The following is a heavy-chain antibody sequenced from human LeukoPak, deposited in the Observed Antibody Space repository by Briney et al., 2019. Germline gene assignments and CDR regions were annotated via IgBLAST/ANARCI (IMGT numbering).Heavy chain of an antibody. V-gene: IGHV3-7*01. CDR3: ARQRDHGDYLPLDY. Sequence: PGGSLRLSWAAAGFTFSMYWMRWVRQAPGKGLEWVAKIKKDGSENYYVDSVKGRFTISRDNAKNSLYLQMNSLRAEDTAVYHCARQRDHGDYLPLDYWGQGPLVTVSS. CDR1: GFTFSMYW. D-gene: IGHD4-17*01. J-gene: IGHJ4*02. CDR2: IKKDGSEN.